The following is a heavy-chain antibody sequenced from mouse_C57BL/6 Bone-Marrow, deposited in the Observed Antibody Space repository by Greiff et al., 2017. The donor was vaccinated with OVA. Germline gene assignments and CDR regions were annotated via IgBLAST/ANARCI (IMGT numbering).Heavy chain of an antibody. Sequence: QVQLQQPGAELVKPGASVKVSCKASGYTFTSYWMHWVKQRPGQGLEWIGRFHPSDSDTNYNQKFKGKATLTVDKSSSTAYMQLSSLTSEDSAVYYCAIERAGGCYYYAMDYWGQGTSVTVSS. CDR1: GYTFTSYW. J-gene: IGHJ4*01. CDR2: FHPSDSDT. D-gene: IGHD3-1*01. CDR3: AIERAGGCYYYAMDY. V-gene: IGHV1-74*01.